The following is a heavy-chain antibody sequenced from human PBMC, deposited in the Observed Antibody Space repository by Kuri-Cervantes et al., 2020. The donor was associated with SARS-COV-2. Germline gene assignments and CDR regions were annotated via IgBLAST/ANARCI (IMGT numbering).Heavy chain of an antibody. Sequence: SVKVSCKASGGTFSSYAISWVRQAPGQGLEWMGGIIPILGIANYAQKFQGRVTITADKSTSTAYMELSSLRSEDTAVYYCARDYIAAAGRSWFDPWGQGPLVPVSS. CDR2: IIPILGIA. CDR1: GGTFSSYA. CDR3: ARDYIAAAGRSWFDP. J-gene: IGHJ5*02. D-gene: IGHD6-13*01. V-gene: IGHV1-69*10.